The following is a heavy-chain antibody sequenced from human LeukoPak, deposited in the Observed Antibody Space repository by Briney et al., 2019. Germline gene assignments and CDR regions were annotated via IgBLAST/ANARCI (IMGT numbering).Heavy chain of an antibody. CDR3: ASAVTTRGRVQNH. CDR1: GFTFSSFW. D-gene: IGHD4-17*01. J-gene: IGHJ5*02. Sequence: PGGSLRLSSAASGFTFSSFWMSWVRQAPGKGLEWVANIKQDGSEKYYVDSVKGRFTISRDNAKNSLYLQMNSLRAEDTAVYYCASAVTTRGRVQNHWGQGTLVTVSS. CDR2: IKQDGSEK. V-gene: IGHV3-7*03.